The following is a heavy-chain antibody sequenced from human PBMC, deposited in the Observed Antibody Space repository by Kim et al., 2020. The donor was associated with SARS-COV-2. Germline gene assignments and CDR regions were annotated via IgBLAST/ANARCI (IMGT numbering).Heavy chain of an antibody. CDR1: GFTFDDYA. CDR2: ITWNSGSI. D-gene: IGHD6-19*01. CDR3: AGWSYYGMDV. Sequence: GGSLRLSCAASGFTFDDYAMEWVRQAPGKGLEWVAGITWNSGSIGYADSVKGRFAISRDKAKNSLYLQMNSLRTEDTALYYCAGWSYYGMDVWGQGTTVTVSS. J-gene: IGHJ6*02. V-gene: IGHV3-9*01.